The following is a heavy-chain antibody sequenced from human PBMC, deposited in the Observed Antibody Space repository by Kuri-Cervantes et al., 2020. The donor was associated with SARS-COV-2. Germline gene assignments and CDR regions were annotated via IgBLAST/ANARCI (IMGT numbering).Heavy chain of an antibody. J-gene: IGHJ4*02. Sequence: ASVKVSCKASTYTFTTYDINWVRQATGQGLEWMGWMNPNSGNTGYAQKFQGRVTMTRDTSTSTVYMELSSLRSEDTAVYYCARGYDSSGYYYDYWGQGTLVTVSS. CDR3: ARGYDSSGYYYDY. V-gene: IGHV1-8*02. D-gene: IGHD3-22*01. CDR1: TYTFTTYD. CDR2: MNPNSGNT.